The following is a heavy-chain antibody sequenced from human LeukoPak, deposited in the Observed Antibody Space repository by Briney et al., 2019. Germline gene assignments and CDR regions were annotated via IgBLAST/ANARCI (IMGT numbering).Heavy chain of an antibody. CDR2: IRYDGSNK. CDR3: AKDPQKKLVIDDAFDI. J-gene: IGHJ3*02. V-gene: IGHV3-30*02. D-gene: IGHD2-21*01. Sequence: GGSLRLSCAASGFTFSSYGMHWVRQAPGKGLEWVAFIRYDGSNKYYADSVKGRFTISRDNSKNTLYLQMNSLRAEDTAVYYCAKDPQKKLVIDDAFDIWGQGTMVTVSS. CDR1: GFTFSSYG.